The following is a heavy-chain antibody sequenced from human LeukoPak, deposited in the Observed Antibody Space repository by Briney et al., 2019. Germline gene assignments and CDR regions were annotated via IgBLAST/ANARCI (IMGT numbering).Heavy chain of an antibody. CDR1: GGSFSGYY. CDR2: INHSGST. CDR3: ARLAHMVRGVNRDY. D-gene: IGHD3-10*01. V-gene: IGHV4-34*01. Sequence: SETLSLTCAVYGGSFSGYYWSWIRQPPGKGLEWIGEINHSGSTNYNPSLKSRVTISVDTSKNQFSLKLSSVTAADTAVYYCARLAHMVRGVNRDYWGQGTTVTVSS. J-gene: IGHJ4*03.